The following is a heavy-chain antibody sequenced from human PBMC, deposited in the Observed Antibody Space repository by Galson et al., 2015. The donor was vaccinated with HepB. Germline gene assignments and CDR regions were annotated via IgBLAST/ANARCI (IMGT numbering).Heavy chain of an antibody. CDR3: VKRVSVAGTDY. Sequence: SLRLSCAASGFTFSSYAMHWVRQAPGKGLEYVSAISSNGGSTYYADSVKGRFTISRDNSKNTLYLQMSSLRAEDTAVYYCVKRVSVAGTDYWGQGTLVTVSS. J-gene: IGHJ4*02. CDR1: GFTFSSYA. D-gene: IGHD6-19*01. V-gene: IGHV3-64D*06. CDR2: ISSNGGST.